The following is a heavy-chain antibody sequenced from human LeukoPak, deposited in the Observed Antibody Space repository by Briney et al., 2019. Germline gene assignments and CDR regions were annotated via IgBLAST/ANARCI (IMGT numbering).Heavy chain of an antibody. CDR2: IYYSGST. Sequence: SETLSLTCTVSGGSISSYYWSWIRQPPGKGLEWIGYIYYSGSTNYNPSLKSRVTISVDTSKNQFSLKLSSVTAADTAVYYCAKGDYGGAFDIWGQGTMVTVSS. CDR1: GGSISSYY. V-gene: IGHV4-59*01. J-gene: IGHJ3*02. CDR3: AKGDYGGAFDI. D-gene: IGHD4-23*01.